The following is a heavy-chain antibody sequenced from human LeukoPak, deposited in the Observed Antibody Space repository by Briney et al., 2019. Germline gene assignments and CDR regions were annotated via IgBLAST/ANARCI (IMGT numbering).Heavy chain of an antibody. CDR3: ARGHMVRGVIIPDDY. CDR1: GYTFTSYY. V-gene: IGHV1-46*01. J-gene: IGHJ4*02. D-gene: IGHD3-10*01. CDR2: INPSGGST. Sequence: GASVKVSCKASGYTFTSYYMHWVRQAPGQGLEWMGIINPSGGSTSYAQKFQGRVTMTRDTSTSTVYMELSSLRSEDTAVYYCARGHMVRGVIIPDDYWRQGTLVTVSS.